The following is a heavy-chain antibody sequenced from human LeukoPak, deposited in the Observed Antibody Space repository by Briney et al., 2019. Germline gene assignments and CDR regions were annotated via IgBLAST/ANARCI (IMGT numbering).Heavy chain of an antibody. J-gene: IGHJ5*02. CDR1: GFTFSSYS. V-gene: IGHV3-21*06. CDR2: ITRSSIYI. Sequence: GGSLRLSCAASGFTFSSYSMTWVRQAPGKGLEWVSSITRSSIYIYYTDSVKGRFTISRDNAKNLLYLQMNSLRAEDTAVYYCARGDCSSTSCYPVRFDPWGQGTLVTVSS. CDR3: ARGDCSSTSCYPVRFDP. D-gene: IGHD2-2*01.